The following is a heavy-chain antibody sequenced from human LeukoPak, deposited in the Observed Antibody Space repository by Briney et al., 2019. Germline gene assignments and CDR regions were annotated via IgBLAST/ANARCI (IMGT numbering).Heavy chain of an antibody. D-gene: IGHD6-13*01. CDR2: ISYDGSNK. Sequence: GRSLRLSCAASGFTFSSYGMHWVRQAPGKGLEWVAVISYDGSNKYYADSVKGRFTISRDNSKNTLYLQMNSLRAEDTAVYYCARGSSSWYRDDAFDIWGQGTMVTVSS. CDR1: GFTFSSYG. J-gene: IGHJ3*02. V-gene: IGHV3-30*03. CDR3: ARGSSSWYRDDAFDI.